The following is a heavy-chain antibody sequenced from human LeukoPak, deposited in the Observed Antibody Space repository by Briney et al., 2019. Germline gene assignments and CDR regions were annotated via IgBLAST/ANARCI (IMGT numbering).Heavy chain of an antibody. D-gene: IGHD4-17*01. CDR3: AKDSGAYGDHEGVGY. CDR2: IYSGGST. J-gene: IGHJ4*02. Sequence: GGSLRLSCAASGFTVSSNYMSWVRQAPGKGLEWGSVIYSGGSTYYADSVKGRFTISRDNAKNSLYLQMNSLRAEDTAVYYCAKDSGAYGDHEGVGYWGQGTLVTVSS. V-gene: IGHV3-66*01. CDR1: GFTVSSNY.